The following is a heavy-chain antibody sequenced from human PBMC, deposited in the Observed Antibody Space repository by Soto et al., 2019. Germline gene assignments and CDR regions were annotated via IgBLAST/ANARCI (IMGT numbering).Heavy chain of an antibody. Sequence: QVQLVQSGAEVKKPGASVKVSCKASGYTFTNFAMHWMRQAPGQSLEWMGWISAGNANTRYSQKFQDRVTISRDTSASTAYMELSSLRSEDTAVYFCARDQRDCSSTSCSFGMDICGQGTTVTVSS. CDR2: ISAGNANT. D-gene: IGHD2-2*01. J-gene: IGHJ6*02. V-gene: IGHV1-3*01. CDR3: ARDQRDCSSTSCSFGMDI. CDR1: GYTFTNFA.